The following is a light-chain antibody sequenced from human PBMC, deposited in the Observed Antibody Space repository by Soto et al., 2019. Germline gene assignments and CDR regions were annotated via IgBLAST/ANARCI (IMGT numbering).Light chain of an antibody. V-gene: IGKV1-39*01. J-gene: IGKJ1*01. CDR3: QQSYSTLVT. Sequence: DIQMTQSPSSLSASVGDRVTITCRASQSISSYLNWDQQKPGKAPKLLIYAASSLQSGVPSRFSGSGSGTDFTLTISSLQPEDFATYYCQQSYSTLVTFGQGTKVEIK. CDR2: AAS. CDR1: QSISSY.